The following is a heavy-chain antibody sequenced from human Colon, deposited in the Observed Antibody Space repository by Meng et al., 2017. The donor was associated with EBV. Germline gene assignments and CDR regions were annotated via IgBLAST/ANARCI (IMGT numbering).Heavy chain of an antibody. V-gene: IGHV3-15*01. D-gene: IGHD2-21*01. CDR2: IRSEADGGTI. Sequence: EVQLVESGGGLVKAGGSLRLSCAASGFTFSEAWMSWVRQAPGKGLEWVGRIRSEADGGTIDYAAPVKGRFSISRDDSKNTVYLQMNSLKTEDTAVYYCIKSAGVVVISLWGQGTLVTVAS. CDR1: GFTFSEAW. CDR3: IKSAGVVVISL. J-gene: IGHJ4*02.